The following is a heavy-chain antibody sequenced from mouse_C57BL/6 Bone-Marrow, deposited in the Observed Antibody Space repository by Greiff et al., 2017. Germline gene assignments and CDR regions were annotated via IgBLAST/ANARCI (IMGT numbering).Heavy chain of an antibody. Sequence: QVQLQQPGAELVKPGASVKMSCKASGYTFTSYWITWVKQRPGQGLEWIGDIYPGSGSTNYNEKFKSKATLTVDTSSSTAYMQLSSLTSEDSAVYYCARGVYYYGSSYVDYWGQGTSVTVSS. CDR2: IYPGSGST. V-gene: IGHV1-55*01. J-gene: IGHJ4*01. D-gene: IGHD1-1*01. CDR3: ARGVYYYGSSYVDY. CDR1: GYTFTSYW.